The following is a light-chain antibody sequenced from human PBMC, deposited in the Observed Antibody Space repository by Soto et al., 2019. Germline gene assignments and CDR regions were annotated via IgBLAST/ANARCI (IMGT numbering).Light chain of an antibody. Sequence: DIQMTQSPSSLSASVGDRFTITCRASQSISRNLNWYQQKPGKAPKLLIYASSTLQTGVPSRFSGSGSGTDFTLTINSLQPEDFAAYYCQQSYSTPLTFGGGTKVDIK. CDR3: QQSYSTPLT. CDR1: QSISRN. J-gene: IGKJ4*01. CDR2: ASS. V-gene: IGKV1-39*01.